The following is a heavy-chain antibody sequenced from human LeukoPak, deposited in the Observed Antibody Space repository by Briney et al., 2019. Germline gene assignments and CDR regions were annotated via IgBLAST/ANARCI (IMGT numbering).Heavy chain of an antibody. D-gene: IGHD3-3*01. CDR2: ISRSSGTI. Sequence: GGSLRLSCAASGFAFSSYTMNWVRQAPGKGLEWVSYISRSSGTIYYADSVKGRFTISRDNAKNSLYLQMNSLRDEDTAMYYCARGVDYWGQGTLVTVSS. CDR1: GFAFSSYT. CDR3: ARGVDY. V-gene: IGHV3-48*02. J-gene: IGHJ4*02.